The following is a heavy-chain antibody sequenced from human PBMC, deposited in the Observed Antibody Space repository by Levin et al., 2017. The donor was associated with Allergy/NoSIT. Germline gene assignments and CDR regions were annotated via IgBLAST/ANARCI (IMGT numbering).Heavy chain of an antibody. V-gene: IGHV5-51*01. D-gene: IGHD3-10*01. J-gene: IGHJ4*02. CDR3: ARGVGGVLLWFGEFSD. CDR1: GYSFTSYW. CDR2: IYPGDSDT. Sequence: GESLKISCKGSGYSFTSYWIGWVRQMPGKGLEWMGIIYPGDSDTRYSPSFQGQVTISADKSISTAYLQWSSLKASDTAMYYCARGVGGVLLWFGEFSDWGQGTLVTVSS.